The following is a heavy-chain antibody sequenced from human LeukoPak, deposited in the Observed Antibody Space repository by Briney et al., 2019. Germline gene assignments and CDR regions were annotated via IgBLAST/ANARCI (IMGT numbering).Heavy chain of an antibody. CDR2: IYYSGST. Sequence: PSETLSLTCTVSGGSISSSSYYWGGMRQPPGKGREWFGSIYYSGSTYYNPSLKSRVTISVDTSKNQFSLKLSSVTAADTAVYYCARSLLDTAMVFPDAFDIWGQGTMVTVSS. CDR3: ARSLLDTAMVFPDAFDI. CDR1: GGSISSSSYY. J-gene: IGHJ3*02. D-gene: IGHD5-18*01. V-gene: IGHV4-39*01.